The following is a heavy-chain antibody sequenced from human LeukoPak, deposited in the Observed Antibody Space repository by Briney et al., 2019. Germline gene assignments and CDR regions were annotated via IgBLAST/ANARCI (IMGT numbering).Heavy chain of an antibody. J-gene: IGHJ4*02. CDR3: ARGGEYSSSLPFDY. CDR2: ISSSGSTI. D-gene: IGHD6-6*01. V-gene: IGHV3-11*01. CDR1: GFTFSIYA. Sequence: PGGSLRLSCAASGFTFSIYAMSWVRQAPGKGLEWVPYISSSGSTIYYADSVKGRFTISRDNAKNSLYLQMNSLRAEDTAVYYCARGGEYSSSLPFDYWGQGTLVTVSS.